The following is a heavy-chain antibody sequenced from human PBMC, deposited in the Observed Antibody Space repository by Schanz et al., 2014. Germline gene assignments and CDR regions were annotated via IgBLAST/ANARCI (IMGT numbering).Heavy chain of an antibody. CDR1: GYTFTSNG. CDR2: INTYNGDT. D-gene: IGHD2-2*01. J-gene: IGHJ4*02. Sequence: QVQLVQSGAEVKKPGASVKVSCKASGYTFTSNGIIWVRQAPGQGLEWMGWINTYNGDTAYAQNMQGRVSMTTETAASTAYMELRSLRSDDTAVYYCARGGLYCSSTSCQFDYWGQGTLVTVSS. V-gene: IGHV1-18*04. CDR3: ARGGLYCSSTSCQFDY.